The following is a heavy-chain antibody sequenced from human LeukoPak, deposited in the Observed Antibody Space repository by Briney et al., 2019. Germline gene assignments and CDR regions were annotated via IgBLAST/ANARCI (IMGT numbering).Heavy chain of an antibody. Sequence: AGGSLRLSCAASGFTFSSYAMSWVRQAPGKGLEWVSAISGSGGSTYYADSVKGRFTISRDNSKNTLYLQMNSLRAEDTAVYYCAKDRVPLGTGAFDYWCQGTLVTVSS. CDR1: GFTFSSYA. CDR2: ISGSGGST. D-gene: IGHD7-27*01. V-gene: IGHV3-23*01. CDR3: AKDRVPLGTGAFDY. J-gene: IGHJ4*02.